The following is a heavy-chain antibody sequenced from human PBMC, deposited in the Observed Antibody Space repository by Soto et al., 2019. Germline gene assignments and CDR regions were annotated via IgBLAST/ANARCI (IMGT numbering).Heavy chain of an antibody. J-gene: IGHJ3*02. Sequence: EVQLVESGGGLVQPGRSLRLSCAASGFTFDDYAMHWVRQAPGKGLEWVSGISWNSGSIGYADSVKDRFTISRDNAKNSLYLQMNSLRAEDTALYYCAKDRADILTFDAFDIWGQGTMVTVSS. CDR1: GFTFDDYA. D-gene: IGHD3-9*01. CDR2: ISWNSGSI. CDR3: AKDRADILTFDAFDI. V-gene: IGHV3-9*01.